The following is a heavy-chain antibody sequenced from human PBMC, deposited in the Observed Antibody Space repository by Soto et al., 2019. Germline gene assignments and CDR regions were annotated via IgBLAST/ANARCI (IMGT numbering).Heavy chain of an antibody. J-gene: IGHJ5*02. D-gene: IGHD5-12*01. V-gene: IGHV1-18*04. CDR2: IKVDSGYT. Sequence: QLQLVQSAAEVKKPGASVRVSCKASGYPFIKYGISWIRQAPEQGLEWMGWIKVDSGYTNYAQKFQGRVTMTTDTSSDTAFMERRSLRSDDTAVYYCATSYDSGFDPWGQGTLVSVSS. CDR3: ATSYDSGFDP. CDR1: GYPFIKYG.